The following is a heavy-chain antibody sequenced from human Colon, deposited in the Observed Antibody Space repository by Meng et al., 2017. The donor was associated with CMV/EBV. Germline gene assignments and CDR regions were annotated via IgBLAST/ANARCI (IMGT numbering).Heavy chain of an antibody. D-gene: IGHD5-12*01. CDR1: GFTFSSYE. CDR3: ARDLISGTYSGYESDLGP. V-gene: IGHV3-48*03. J-gene: IGHJ5*02. CDR2: ISSAGGDR. Sequence: GGSLRLSCAVSGFTFSSYEMNWVRQAPGKGLEWVAYISSAGGDRYYADSVKGRFTISRHNAQRSLYLEMNSLSGDDTAVYYCARDLISGTYSGYESDLGPWGQGTLVTVSS.